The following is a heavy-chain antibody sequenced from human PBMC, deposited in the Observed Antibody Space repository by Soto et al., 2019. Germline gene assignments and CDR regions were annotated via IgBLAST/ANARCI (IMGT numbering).Heavy chain of an antibody. CDR1: GFTVSNNY. CDR2: QFSGGST. CDR3: AKSMSDYTIDY. Sequence: EVQLVESGGGLVQPGGSLRLSCAASGFTVSNNYMSWVRQAPGKGLEWVSVQFSGGSTNYIDYVKDRFTISRDNSRNTLYLPMNSLRAEDRAVYYCAKSMSDYTIDYWGQGTLVTVFS. V-gene: IGHV3-66*01. J-gene: IGHJ4*02. D-gene: IGHD4-4*01.